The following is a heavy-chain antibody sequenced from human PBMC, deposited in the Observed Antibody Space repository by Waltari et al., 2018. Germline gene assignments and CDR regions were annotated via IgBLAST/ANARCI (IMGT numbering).Heavy chain of an antibody. J-gene: IGHJ4*02. CDR3: ARDRITVVRGVLDY. CDR2: INHSEGT. V-gene: IGHV4-34*01. Sequence: QVQLQQWGAGLLTPSETLSLTCAAYGGSFSGSYRSWNRQPPGKGLEWIGEINHSEGTNYNPSLKSRVTVSVDTSKNQFSLKLSSVTAADTAVYYCARDRITVVRGVLDYWGQGTLVTVSS. D-gene: IGHD3-10*01. CDR1: GGSFSGSY.